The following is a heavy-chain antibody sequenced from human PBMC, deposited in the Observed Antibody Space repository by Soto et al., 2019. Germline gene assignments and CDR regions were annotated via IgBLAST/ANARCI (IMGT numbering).Heavy chain of an antibody. Sequence: GASAKPTSKARRDAKNSKSRQWLRQEPGKRLEWMGWINAGNGNTKYSQKFQGRVTITRDTSASTAYMELSSLRSEDTAVYYCVRGFPLLFASWVQGTLVIVFS. J-gene: IGHJ5*01. CDR2: INAGNGNT. V-gene: IGHV1-3*01. CDR3: VRGFPLLFAS. CDR1: RDAKNSKS. D-gene: IGHD3-3*01.